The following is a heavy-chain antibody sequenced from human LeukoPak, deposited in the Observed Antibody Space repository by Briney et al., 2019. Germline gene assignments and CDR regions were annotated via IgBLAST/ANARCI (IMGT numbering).Heavy chain of an antibody. CDR3: AKDGDSGYDPIVFDY. CDR1: GFTFSSYA. J-gene: IGHJ4*02. V-gene: IGHV3-30-3*01. Sequence: GRSLRLSCTASGFTFSSYAMHWVRQAPGKGLEWVAVISYDGSNKYYADSVKGRFTISRDNSKNTLFLQMNSLRAEDTAVYYCAKDGDSGYDPIVFDYWGQGTLVTVS. D-gene: IGHD5-12*01. CDR2: ISYDGSNK.